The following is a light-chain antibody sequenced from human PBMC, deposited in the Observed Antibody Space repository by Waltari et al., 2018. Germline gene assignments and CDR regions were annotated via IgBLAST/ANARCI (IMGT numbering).Light chain of an antibody. CDR3: LQYNSNPWT. CDR2: AAS. CDR1: QGISAY. Sequence: DIQMTQSPSSLSASTGDRVTITCRASQGISAYLNWYQQKPGKAHKRLIYAASSLESGVPSRFSGSGSGTDFTLTISSLQPEYFATYYCLQYNSNPWTFGQGTKVEIK. V-gene: IGKV1-17*01. J-gene: IGKJ1*01.